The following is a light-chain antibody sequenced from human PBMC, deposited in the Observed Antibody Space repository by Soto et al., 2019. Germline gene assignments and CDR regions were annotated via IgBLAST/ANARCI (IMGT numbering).Light chain of an antibody. J-gene: IGKJ4*01. CDR2: KAS. Sequence: DLQMIQKHSTSAGSGKNVDLGSCRASQTISSWLAWYQQKPGKAPKLLIYKASTLKSGVPSRFSGSGSGTEIILPLCRLYSEDFAVYYCQQDHNWVALGGGTKVDIK. CDR1: QTISSW. V-gene: IGKV1-5*03. CDR3: QQDHNWVA.